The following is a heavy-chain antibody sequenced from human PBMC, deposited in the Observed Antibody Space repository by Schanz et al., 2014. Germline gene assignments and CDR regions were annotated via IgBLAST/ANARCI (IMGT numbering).Heavy chain of an antibody. V-gene: IGHV1-18*01. CDR3: TRGGYSYALSAFDI. D-gene: IGHD5-18*01. Sequence: QVQVVQSGAEVKKPGASVKVSCKASGYTFTDYGVIWVRQAPGQGLEWMGWITAYNGDTNYALKLQGRVTMTTDTSTSTAYMDLRSLRSDDTAVYYCTRGGYSYALSAFDIWGEGTMVTVSS. CDR1: GYTFTDYG. J-gene: IGHJ3*02. CDR2: ITAYNGDT.